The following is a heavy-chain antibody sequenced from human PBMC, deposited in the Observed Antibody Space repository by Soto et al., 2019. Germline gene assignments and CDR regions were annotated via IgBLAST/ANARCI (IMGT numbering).Heavy chain of an antibody. CDR2: ITPIFGAA. CDR1: GGAFRSYT. CDR3: ARDAIAVANRVGMDV. D-gene: IGHD6-19*01. V-gene: IGHV1-69*06. Sequence: QVQLVQSGAEVKKPGSSVKVSCKASGGAFRSYTISWVRQAPGQGLEWMGGITPIFGAANYAQKVEGRVTISADKSTTTAYMELSNLTSEDTAVYYCARDAIAVANRVGMDVWGQGTTVIVS. J-gene: IGHJ6*02.